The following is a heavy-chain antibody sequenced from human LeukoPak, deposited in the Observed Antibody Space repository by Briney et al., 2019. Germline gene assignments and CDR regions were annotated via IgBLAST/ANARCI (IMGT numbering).Heavy chain of an antibody. CDR2: ISSNGGST. Sequence: PGGSLRLSCAASGFTFSSYAMHWVRQAPGKGLEYVSAISSNGGSTYYANSVKGRFTISRDNSKNTLYLQMGSLRAEHMAVYYCARTSGPSYYMDVWGKGTTVTVSS. J-gene: IGHJ6*03. CDR1: GFTFSSYA. V-gene: IGHV3-64*01. CDR3: ARTSGPSYYMDV.